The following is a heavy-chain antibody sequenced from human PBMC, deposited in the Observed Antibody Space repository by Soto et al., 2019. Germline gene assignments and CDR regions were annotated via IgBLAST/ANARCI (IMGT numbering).Heavy chain of an antibody. CDR2: IYYSGST. J-gene: IGHJ4*02. CDR3: ARESGYTMNLDY. V-gene: IGHV4-61*01. CDR1: GGSISSSSYY. Sequence: SETLSLTCTVSGGSISSSSYYWSWIRQPPGKGLEWIGYIYYSGSTIHNPSLKSRVTISVDTSRNQFSLKLSSVTAADTAVYYCARESGYTMNLDYWGQGTLVTVSS. D-gene: IGHD3-22*01.